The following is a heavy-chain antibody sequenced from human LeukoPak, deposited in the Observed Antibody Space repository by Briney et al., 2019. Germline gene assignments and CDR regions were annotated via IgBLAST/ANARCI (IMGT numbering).Heavy chain of an antibody. CDR3: ANAGSSGYPSDY. J-gene: IGHJ4*02. CDR2: IRYDGSNK. D-gene: IGHD3-22*01. CDR1: GFTFSSYG. V-gene: IGHV3-30*02. Sequence: PGGSLRLSCAASGFTFSSYGMHWVRQAPGKGLEWVAFIRYDGSNKYYADSVKGRFTISRDNSKNTLYLQMNSLRAEDTAEYYCANAGSSGYPSDYWGQGTLVTVSS.